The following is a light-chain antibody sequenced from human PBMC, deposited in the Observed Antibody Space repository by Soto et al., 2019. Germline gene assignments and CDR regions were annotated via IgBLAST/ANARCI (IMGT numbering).Light chain of an antibody. CDR1: QSVSSY. V-gene: IGKV3-11*01. Sequence: EIVLTQSPATRSLSPGERATLSCRASQSVSSYLAWYQQKPGQAPRLLIYDAYNRATGIPARFSGSGSGTDFTLTISSLEPEDFAVYYCQQRSNPLTFGGGTKLDIK. CDR2: DAY. CDR3: QQRSNPLT. J-gene: IGKJ4*01.